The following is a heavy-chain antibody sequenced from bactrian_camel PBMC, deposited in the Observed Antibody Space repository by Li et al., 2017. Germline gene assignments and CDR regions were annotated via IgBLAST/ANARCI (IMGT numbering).Heavy chain of an antibody. CDR2: IATGSGNT. D-gene: IGHD3*01. Sequence: HVQLVESGGGSALAGGSVRLSCAASGYTFNTYSWFRQAPGKEREGVARIATGSGNTYYADSVKGRFTISRDNAKDTLYLQMNSLKIEDTAVYYCALGSSRQATMTARGKGTQVTVS. J-gene: IGHJ4*01. V-gene: IGHV3S1*01. CDR1: GYTFNTYS.